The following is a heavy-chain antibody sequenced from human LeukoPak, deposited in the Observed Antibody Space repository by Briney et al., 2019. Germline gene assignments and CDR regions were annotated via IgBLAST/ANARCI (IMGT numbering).Heavy chain of an antibody. J-gene: IGHJ4*02. Sequence: SQTLSLTCTVSGGSISSGSYYWSWIRQPAGKGLEWIGRIYTSGSTNYNPSLKSRVTISVDTSKNQFSLKLSSVTAADTAVYYCARVRYSGYDFFDYWGQGTLVTVSS. CDR1: GGSISSGSYY. V-gene: IGHV4-61*02. D-gene: IGHD5-12*01. CDR2: IYTSGST. CDR3: ARVRYSGYDFFDY.